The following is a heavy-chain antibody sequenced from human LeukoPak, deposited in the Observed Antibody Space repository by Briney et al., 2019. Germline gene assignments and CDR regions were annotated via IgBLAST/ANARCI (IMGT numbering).Heavy chain of an antibody. J-gene: IGHJ5*02. D-gene: IGHD4-17*01. CDR1: GFTFRSYE. CDR3: ARRPTVTTPLTA. Sequence: GGSLRLSCAASGFTFRSYEMNWVRQAPGKGLEWVSYISYSGSTIYYADSVKGRFTISRDNAKNSLYLQMNSLRAEDTAVYYCARRPTVTTPLTAWGQGTLVTVSP. V-gene: IGHV3-48*03. CDR2: ISYSGSTI.